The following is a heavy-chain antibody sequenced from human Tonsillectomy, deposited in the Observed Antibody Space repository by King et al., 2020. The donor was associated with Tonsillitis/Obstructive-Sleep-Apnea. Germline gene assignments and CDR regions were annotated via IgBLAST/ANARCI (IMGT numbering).Heavy chain of an antibody. V-gene: IGHV5-51*01. J-gene: IGHJ3*02. CDR3: ARLEMRVAAKAFEI. Sequence: VQLVESGAEVKKPGESLKISCKGSGYTFTTYWIGWVRQMPGKGLEWMGIIYPGDSDTRYSPSFQGQVTISVDKSISTAYLQWSSLKASDTAIYYCARLEMRVAAKAFEIWGQGTMVTVSS. CDR1: GYTFTTYW. D-gene: IGHD2-15*01. CDR2: IYPGDSDT.